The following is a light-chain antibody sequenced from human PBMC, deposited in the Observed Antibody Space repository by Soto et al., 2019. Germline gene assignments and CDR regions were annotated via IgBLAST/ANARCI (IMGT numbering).Light chain of an antibody. J-gene: IGKJ3*01. Sequence: DIQMTQSPSSLSASVGDRVTITCRASQSISSYLNWYQQKPGKAPKLLIYAASSLQSGDPSRFSGRGSGTDFSLTISSLQPEDFATYYCQQSYSTPRTFGPGTKVDIK. CDR3: QQSYSTPRT. V-gene: IGKV1-39*01. CDR1: QSISSY. CDR2: AAS.